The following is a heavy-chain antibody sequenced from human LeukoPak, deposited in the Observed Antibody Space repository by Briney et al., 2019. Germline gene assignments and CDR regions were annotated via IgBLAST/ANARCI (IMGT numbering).Heavy chain of an antibody. CDR3: ARGRYQLPIPHYYGMDV. J-gene: IGHJ6*02. CDR2: IYYSGST. D-gene: IGHD2-2*01. V-gene: IGHV4-31*03. Sequence: SETLSLTCTVSGGSISSGGYYWSWIRQHPGKGLEWIGYIYYSGSTYYDPSLKSRVTISVDTSKNQFSLKLSSVTAADTAVYYCARGRYQLPIPHYYGMDVWGQGTTVTVSS. CDR1: GGSISSGGYY.